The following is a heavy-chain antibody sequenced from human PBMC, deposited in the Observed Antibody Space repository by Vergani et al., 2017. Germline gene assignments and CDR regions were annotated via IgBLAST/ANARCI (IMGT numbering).Heavy chain of an antibody. CDR2: INHSGST. V-gene: IGHV4-39*07. CDR1: GGSISSGSYY. CDR3: ARGSGDYVGY. J-gene: IGHJ4*02. Sequence: QVQLQESGPGLVKPSQTLSLTCTVSGGSISSGSYYWSWIRQPPGKGLEWIGEINHSGSTNYNPSLKSRVTISVDTSKNQFSLKLSSVTAADTAVYYCARGSGDYVGYWGQGTLVTVSS. D-gene: IGHD4-17*01.